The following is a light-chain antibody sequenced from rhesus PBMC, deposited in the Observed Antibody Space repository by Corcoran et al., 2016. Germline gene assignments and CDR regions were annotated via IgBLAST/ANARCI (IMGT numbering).Light chain of an antibody. CDR1: QGISSY. Sequence: DIQMTQSPSSLSASVGDTVTITCRESQGISSYLNWFQQKPVKAPKLLIYAASRLENGVPSRFSGSGSGTDFTLTISSLQPEDFAVYYCLQHNSYPFTFGPGTKLDIK. CDR2: AAS. CDR3: LQHNSYPFT. V-gene: IGKV1-28*03. J-gene: IGKJ3*01.